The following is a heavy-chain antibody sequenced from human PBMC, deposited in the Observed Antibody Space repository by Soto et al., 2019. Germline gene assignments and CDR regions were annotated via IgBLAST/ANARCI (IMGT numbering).Heavy chain of an antibody. CDR1: GYTFTGYY. D-gene: IGHD3-10*01. Sequence: VKVSCKASGYTFTGYYMHWVRQAPGQGLEWMGWINPYSGGADYAQSFQGRVTMTRDTSISTVYMELSRLRFDDTAVYYCARVIRGAYYNSPLDTWGQGTVVTVSS. J-gene: IGHJ5*02. CDR3: ARVIRGAYYNSPLDT. CDR2: INPYSGGA. V-gene: IGHV1-2*02.